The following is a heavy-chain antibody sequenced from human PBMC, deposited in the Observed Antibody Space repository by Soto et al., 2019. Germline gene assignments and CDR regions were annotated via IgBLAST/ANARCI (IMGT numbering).Heavy chain of an antibody. V-gene: IGHV3-23*01. CDR2: ISGSGGST. D-gene: IGHD2-15*01. CDR3: AKGRKNCSGGSCYRFFSFDY. Sequence: PGGSLRLSCAASGFTFSSYAMSWVRQAPGKGLEWVSAISGSGGSTYYADSVKGRFTISRDNSKNTLYLQMNSLRAEDTAVYYCAKGRKNCSGGSCYRFFSFDYWGQGTLVTVSS. J-gene: IGHJ4*02. CDR1: GFTFSSYA.